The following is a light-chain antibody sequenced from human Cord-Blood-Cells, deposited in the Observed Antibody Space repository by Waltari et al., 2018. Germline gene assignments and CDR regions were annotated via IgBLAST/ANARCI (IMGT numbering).Light chain of an antibody. V-gene: IGKV1-8*01. CDR2: AAS. CDR3: QQYYRYPRT. CDR1: QGISSY. Sequence: IRMTQSPSSFSASTGATAITTCRASQGISSYLAWYQQKPGKAPKLLIDAASTVQSGVPSRVSGSGSGTDFSLTISCLQSEDLGADYCQQYYRYPRTFGQGTKVEIK. J-gene: IGKJ1*01.